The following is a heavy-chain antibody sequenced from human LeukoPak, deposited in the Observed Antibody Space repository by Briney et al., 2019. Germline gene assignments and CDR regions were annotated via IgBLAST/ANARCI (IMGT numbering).Heavy chain of an antibody. D-gene: IGHD2-2*01. CDR1: GFTFSTYW. V-gene: IGHV3-7*01. J-gene: IGHJ4*02. CDR3: ATSSDAPANM. Sequence: GGSLRLSCTVSGFTFSTYWMSWVRQARGKGLDWVANINQDGGAKYSVGSVKGRFTVSRDNAKNSLYLQMNSLRAEDTGVYYCATSSDAPANMWGQGTLVTVSS. CDR2: INQDGGAK.